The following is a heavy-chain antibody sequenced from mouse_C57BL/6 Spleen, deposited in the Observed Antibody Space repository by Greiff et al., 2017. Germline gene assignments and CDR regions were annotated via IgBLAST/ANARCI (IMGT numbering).Heavy chain of an antibody. D-gene: IGHD2-2*01. CDR1: GYAFSSYW. Sequence: VQLQQSGAELVKPGASVKISCKASGYAFSSYWMNWVKQRPGKGLEWIGQIYPGDGDTNYNGKFKGKATLTADKSSSTAYMQLSSLTSEGSAVYFCAGIYYGYDENWYFDVWGTGTTVTVSS. V-gene: IGHV1-80*01. CDR2: IYPGDGDT. J-gene: IGHJ1*03. CDR3: AGIYYGYDENWYFDV.